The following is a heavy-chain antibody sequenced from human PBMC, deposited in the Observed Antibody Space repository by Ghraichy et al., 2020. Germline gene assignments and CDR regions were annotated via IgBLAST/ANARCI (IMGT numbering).Heavy chain of an antibody. CDR2: INPNSGGT. CDR3: ARDLLTSSTSPLDY. V-gene: IGHV1-2*02. J-gene: IGHJ4*02. Sequence: ASVKVSCKASGYTFTGYYMHWVRQAPGQGLEWMGWINPNSGGTNYAQKFQGRVTMTRDTSISTAYMELSRLRSDDTAVYYCARDLLTSSTSPLDYWGQGTLVTVSS. D-gene: IGHD2-2*01. CDR1: GYTFTGYY.